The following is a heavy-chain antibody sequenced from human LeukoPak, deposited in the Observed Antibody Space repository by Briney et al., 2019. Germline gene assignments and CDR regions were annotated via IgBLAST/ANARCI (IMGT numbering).Heavy chain of an antibody. Sequence: GGSLRLSCAASGFTFSSYAMHWVRQAPGKGLEYVSAISSNGGSTYYANSVKGRFTISRDNSKNTLYLQMGSLRAEDMAVYYCARGRYGSGSYLSYWGQGTLVTVSS. CDR2: ISSNGGST. CDR1: GFTFSSYA. J-gene: IGHJ4*02. D-gene: IGHD3-10*01. V-gene: IGHV3-64*01. CDR3: ARGRYGSGSYLSY.